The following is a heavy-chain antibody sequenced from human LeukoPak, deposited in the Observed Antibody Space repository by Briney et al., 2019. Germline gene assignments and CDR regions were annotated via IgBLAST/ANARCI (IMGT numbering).Heavy chain of an antibody. CDR1: GFTLGNHG. D-gene: IGHD3-9*01. J-gene: IGHJ6*03. CDR3: ARHRGSIFEGYMDV. CDR2: IFSNGVNK. V-gene: IGHV3-33*01. Sequence: GGSLRLSCAASGFTLGNHGMHWVRQAPGKGLEWVAIIFSNGVNKYCADSMKGRSTIPRDTSKNTLFLEMESLRTEDTAVYYCARHRGSIFEGYMDVWGKGTTVTV.